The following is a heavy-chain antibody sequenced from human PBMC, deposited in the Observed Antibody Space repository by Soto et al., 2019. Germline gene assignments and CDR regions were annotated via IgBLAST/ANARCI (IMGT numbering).Heavy chain of an antibody. CDR2: IKEDGSEK. J-gene: IGHJ4*02. V-gene: IGHV3-7*01. D-gene: IGHD4-17*01. CDR3: ARTTAFES. CDR1: GFTFSSYW. Sequence: EVQLVESGGGLVQPGGSLRLSCAASGFTFSSYWMSWVRQAPGKGLEWVADIKEDGSEKNYVDSLKGRFTISRDNAKNSLYLRMSNMGAVDTAVYSCARTTAFESWGQGTLVTVSS.